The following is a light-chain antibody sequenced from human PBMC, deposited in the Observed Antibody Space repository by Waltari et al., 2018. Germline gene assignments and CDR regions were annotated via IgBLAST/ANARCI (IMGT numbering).Light chain of an antibody. CDR1: QSVGSN. CDR3: QQYNNFPT. Sequence: EIVMTQSPATLSVSPGERATLSCRASQSVGSNLAWYQQKPGQAPRLLIYDTSTRATGIPARFSGSGSGTEFTLTISSQQSEDFAVYYCQQYNNFPTFGRGTKVEFK. J-gene: IGKJ1*01. CDR2: DTS. V-gene: IGKV3-15*01.